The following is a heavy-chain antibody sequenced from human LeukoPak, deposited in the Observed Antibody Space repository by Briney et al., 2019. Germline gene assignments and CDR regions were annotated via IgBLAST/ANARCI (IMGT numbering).Heavy chain of an antibody. Sequence: GGSLRLSCAASGFTFSSYAMSWVRQAPGKGLEWVAFIRYDGSNKYYADSVKGRFTISRDNSKNTLYLQMNSLRAEDTAVYYCAKDRHSSALYYFDYWGQGTLVTVSS. CDR1: GFTFSSYA. D-gene: IGHD3-22*01. V-gene: IGHV3-30*02. CDR3: AKDRHSSALYYFDY. J-gene: IGHJ4*02. CDR2: IRYDGSNK.